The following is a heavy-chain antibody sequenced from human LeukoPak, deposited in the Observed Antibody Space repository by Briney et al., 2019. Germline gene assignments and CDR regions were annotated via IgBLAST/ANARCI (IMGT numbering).Heavy chain of an antibody. J-gene: IGHJ4*02. V-gene: IGHV3-23*01. D-gene: IGHD6-13*01. CDR2: VSGSATGYMT. CDR3: VKGRISEDGLDF. CDR1: GFTFSDYA. Sequence: PGGSLRLSCAASGFTFSDYAMKWVRQAPGKGLEWVSAVSGSATGYMTNYADSVKGRFTISRDNSKNMLYLQMNSLRAEDTAVYYCVKGRISEDGLDFWGQGTLVTVSS.